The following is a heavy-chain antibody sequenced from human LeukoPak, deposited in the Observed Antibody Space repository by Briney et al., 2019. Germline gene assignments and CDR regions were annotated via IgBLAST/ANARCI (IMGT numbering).Heavy chain of an antibody. D-gene: IGHD6-19*01. CDR1: GGSISSYY. V-gene: IGHV4-59*01. Sequence: PETLSLTCTVSGGSISSYYWSWLGQPPGKGLEWIGYIYYSGSTNYNPSLKSRVTISVDTSKNQFSLKLSSVTAADTAVYYCARGTGYSSGWYGNYYYGMDVWGQGTTVTVSS. J-gene: IGHJ6*02. CDR2: IYYSGST. CDR3: ARGTGYSSGWYGNYYYGMDV.